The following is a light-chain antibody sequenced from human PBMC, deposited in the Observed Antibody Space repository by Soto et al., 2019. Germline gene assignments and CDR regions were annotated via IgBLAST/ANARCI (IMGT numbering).Light chain of an antibody. CDR1: SSDVGGYNF. V-gene: IGLV2-14*01. CDR2: DVS. Sequence: QSVLTQPASVSGSPGQSITISCTGTSSDVGGYNFVSWYQQHPDKAPKLMINDVSNRPSGVSNRFSGSKSGNTASLTISGLQAEDEADYYCSSYTSSSLVVFGGGTQLTVL. J-gene: IGLJ2*01. CDR3: SSYTSSSLVV.